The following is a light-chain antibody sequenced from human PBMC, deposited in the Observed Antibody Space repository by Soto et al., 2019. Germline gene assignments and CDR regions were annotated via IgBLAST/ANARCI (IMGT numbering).Light chain of an antibody. CDR1: SSNIGSNY. CDR2: MNN. V-gene: IGLV1-47*01. CDR3: AAWDDSLSAVV. J-gene: IGLJ2*01. Sequence: QSVLTQPPSASGTPGQRVTISCSGSSSNIGSNYVYWYQQLPGTAPKLLIYMNNQRPSGVPDRFSGSKSGTSASLASSGLRSEDEADYYCAAWDDSLSAVVFGGGTQLTVL.